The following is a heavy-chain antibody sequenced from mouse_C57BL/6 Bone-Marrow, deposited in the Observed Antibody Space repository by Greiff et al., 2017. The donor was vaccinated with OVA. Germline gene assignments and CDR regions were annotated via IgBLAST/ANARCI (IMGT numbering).Heavy chain of an antibody. CDR1: GFTFSSYG. Sequence: EVKVVESGGDLVKPGGSLKLSCAASGFTFSSYGMSWVRQTPDKRLEWVATISSGGSYTYYPDSVKGRFTISRDNAKNTLYLQMSSLKSEDTAMYCCASHGDYGSFFDYWGQGTTLTVSS. CDR3: ASHGDYGSFFDY. D-gene: IGHD1-1*01. CDR2: ISSGGSYT. V-gene: IGHV5-6*01. J-gene: IGHJ2*01.